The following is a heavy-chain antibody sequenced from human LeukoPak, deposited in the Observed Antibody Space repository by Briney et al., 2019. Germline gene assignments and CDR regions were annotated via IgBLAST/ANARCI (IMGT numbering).Heavy chain of an antibody. Sequence: SSETLSLTCAVSGGSISSSQWWSWVRQPPGKGLEWIGEIYHSGSTNYNPSLKSRVTISVDKSKNQFSLKLSSVTAADTAVYYCARAVTTVDDAFDIWGQGTMVTVSS. D-gene: IGHD4-23*01. J-gene: IGHJ3*02. CDR2: IYHSGST. CDR1: GGSISSSQW. CDR3: ARAVTTVDDAFDI. V-gene: IGHV4-4*02.